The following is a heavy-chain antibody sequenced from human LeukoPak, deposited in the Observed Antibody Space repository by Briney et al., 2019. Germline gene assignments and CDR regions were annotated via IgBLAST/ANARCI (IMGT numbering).Heavy chain of an antibody. CDR1: GGSFRGYY. J-gene: IGHJ3*02. CDR2: IIHSGST. D-gene: IGHD3-16*02. V-gene: IGHV4-34*01. Sequence: SESLSLTCADPGGSFRGYYWSWIRQPPGKGLEWGVEIIHSGSTNYNPSPKSRVTLSVATTKNQFSLNLSSVTSADTAGFYCSRGWSLYDYVCGSYRSHFDCAFDIWGKGTMVTVSS. CDR3: SRGWSLYDYVCGSYRSHFDCAFDI.